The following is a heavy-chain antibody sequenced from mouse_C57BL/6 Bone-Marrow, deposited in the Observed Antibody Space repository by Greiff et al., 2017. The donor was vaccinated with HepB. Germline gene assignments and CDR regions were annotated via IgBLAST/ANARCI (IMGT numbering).Heavy chain of an antibody. V-gene: IGHV1-15*01. Sequence: QVQLKQSGAELVRPGASVTLSCKASGYTFTDYEMHWVKQTPVHGLEWIGAIDPETGGTAYNQKFKGKAILTADKSSSTAYMELRSLTSEDSAVYYCTNHYYGSPWFAYWGQGTLVTVSA. CDR2: IDPETGGT. CDR3: TNHYYGSPWFAY. CDR1: GYTFTDYE. D-gene: IGHD1-1*01. J-gene: IGHJ3*01.